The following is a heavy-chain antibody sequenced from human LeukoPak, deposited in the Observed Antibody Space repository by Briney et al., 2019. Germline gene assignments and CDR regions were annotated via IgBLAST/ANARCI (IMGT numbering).Heavy chain of an antibody. D-gene: IGHD3-9*01. J-gene: IGHJ4*02. CDR1: GGSFSGYY. V-gene: IGHV4-34*01. CDR3: ARAPGYYDILTGYPSLYYFDY. Sequence: SETLSLTCAVYGGSFSGYYWSWIRQPPGKGLEWIGEITHSGSTNYNPSLKSRVTISVDTSKNQFSLKLSSVTAADTAVYYCARAPGYYDILTGYPSLYYFDYWGQGTLVTVSS. CDR2: ITHSGST.